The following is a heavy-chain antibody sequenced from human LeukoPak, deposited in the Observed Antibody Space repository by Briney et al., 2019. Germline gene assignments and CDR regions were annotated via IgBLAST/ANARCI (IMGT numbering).Heavy chain of an antibody. V-gene: IGHV3-48*03. J-gene: IGHJ6*04. CDR3: AELGITMIGGV. CDR1: GFTFSSFA. D-gene: IGHD3-10*02. Sequence: GGSLRLSCAASGFTFSSFAMSWVRQAPGKGLEWVSAISSSGSTIYYADSVKGRFTISRDNAKNSLYLQMNSLRAEDTAVYYCAELGITMIGGVWGKGTTVTISS. CDR2: ISSSGSTI.